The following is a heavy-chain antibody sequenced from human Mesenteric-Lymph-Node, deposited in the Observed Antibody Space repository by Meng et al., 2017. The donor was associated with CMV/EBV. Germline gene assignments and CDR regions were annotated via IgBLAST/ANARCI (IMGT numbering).Heavy chain of an antibody. D-gene: IGHD3-10*01. CDR3: VRSIIGVPIPTDFDY. Sequence: YGGYFSGYYWNWSRQIPGKELEWIGGINHSGSTKYNQSLKSRVSISADTSKNQFSLKLTSVTAADTATYFCVRSIIGVPIPTDFDYWGQGTLVTVSS. J-gene: IGHJ4*02. V-gene: IGHV4-34*01. CDR2: INHSGST. CDR1: GGYFSGYY.